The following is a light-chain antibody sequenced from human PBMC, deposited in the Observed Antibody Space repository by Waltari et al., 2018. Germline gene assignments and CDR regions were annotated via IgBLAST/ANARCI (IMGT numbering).Light chain of an antibody. CDR2: QDT. Sequence: SYELTQPPSVSVSPGQTASITCSGDILGNKYASWYQQKPGQSPLLVIYQDTKRPSEIPERFAGSKSANAATLTITGTHAVDEADYYCQALGTGAWVFGGGTKLTVL. CDR1: ILGNKY. CDR3: QALGTGAWV. J-gene: IGLJ3*02. V-gene: IGLV3-1*01.